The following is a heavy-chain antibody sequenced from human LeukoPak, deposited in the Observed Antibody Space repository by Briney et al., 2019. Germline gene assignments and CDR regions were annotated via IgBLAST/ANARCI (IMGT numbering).Heavy chain of an antibody. Sequence: SQTLSLTCTVSGGSISSGDYYWSWIRQPPGKGLEWIGYIYYSGSTYYNPSLKSRVTISVDTSKNQFSLKLSSVTAADTAVYYCARDQIRNWNVLDGIDMGFDPWGQGTLVTVSS. D-gene: IGHD1-20*01. CDR3: ARDQIRNWNVLDGIDMGFDP. J-gene: IGHJ5*02. CDR2: IYYSGST. CDR1: GGSISSGDYY. V-gene: IGHV4-30-4*08.